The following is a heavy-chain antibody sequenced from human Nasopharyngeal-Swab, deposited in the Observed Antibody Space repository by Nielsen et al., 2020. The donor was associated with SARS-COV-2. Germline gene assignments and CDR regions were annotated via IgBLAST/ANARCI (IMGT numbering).Heavy chain of an antibody. J-gene: IGHJ2*01. D-gene: IGHD3-22*01. V-gene: IGHV3-23*01. CDR2: ISGSGGST. Sequence: GESLKISCAASGFTFSSYAMSWVRQAPGKGLEWVSAISGSGGSTYYAGSVKGRFTISRDNSKNTLYLQMNSLRAEDTAVYYCAKDYYDSSGYYQHRYFDLWGRGTLVTVSS. CDR1: GFTFSSYA. CDR3: AKDYYDSSGYYQHRYFDL.